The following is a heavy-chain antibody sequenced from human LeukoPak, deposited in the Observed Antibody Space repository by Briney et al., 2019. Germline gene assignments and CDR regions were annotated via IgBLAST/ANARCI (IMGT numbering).Heavy chain of an antibody. V-gene: IGHV3-30*02. J-gene: IGHJ4*02. D-gene: IGHD1-26*01. Sequence: GGSLRLSCAASGFTFNSYGMHWVRQAPGKGLEGVAFIRYDGSNKYYEDSVKGRFTISRDNSKNTLYLQMNSLRAEDTAVYYCAKDGGSYMYYFDYRGQGTLVTVSS. CDR2: IRYDGSNK. CDR1: GFTFNSYG. CDR3: AKDGGSYMYYFDY.